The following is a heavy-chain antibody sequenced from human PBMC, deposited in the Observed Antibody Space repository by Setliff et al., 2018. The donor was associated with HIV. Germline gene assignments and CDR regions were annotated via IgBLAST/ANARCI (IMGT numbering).Heavy chain of an antibody. D-gene: IGHD2-21*01. CDR3: ARGSKYDGEPDFDY. J-gene: IGHJ4*02. V-gene: IGHV1-46*01. CDR2: VNPTGGST. CDR1: GYTFTRFY. Sequence: ASVKVSCKASGYTFTRFYIHWVRQAPGQVPECMGIVNPTGGSTTYAQKFQGRVTMTRDTSTSTVYMELSSLTSDDTAVYYCARGSKYDGEPDFDYWGQGTLVT.